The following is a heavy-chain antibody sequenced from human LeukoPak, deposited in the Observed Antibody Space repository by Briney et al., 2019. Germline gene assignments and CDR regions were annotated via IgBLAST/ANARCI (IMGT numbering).Heavy chain of an antibody. D-gene: IGHD3-10*01. CDR2: ISSGGTYE. Sequence: GGSLRLSCAASGFTFSNYAMHWVRQAPDEGLEWVSLISSGGTYEYYADSVKGRFTISRDNSKNTLYLQLNSLRAEDTAVYYCARDSTYYYDSGSSGPHYFDNWGQGTLVTVSS. CDR3: ARDSTYYYDSGSSGPHYFDN. CDR1: GFTFSNYA. V-gene: IGHV3-30*01. J-gene: IGHJ4*02.